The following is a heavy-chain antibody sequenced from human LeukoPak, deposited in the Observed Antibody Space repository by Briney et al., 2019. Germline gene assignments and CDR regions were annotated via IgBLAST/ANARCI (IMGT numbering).Heavy chain of an antibody. Sequence: SHTLPLTRAISGDSIPRNSVAWNWITQSPSRGLQWLGRTYYRSKWYDDYAVSVKSRITITPDTSKNQFTLQLNSVTPEDTAVYYGARWGHGLAHFDYWGQGTLVTVSS. CDR2: TYYRSKWYD. CDR3: ARWGHGLAHFDY. V-gene: IGHV6-1*01. D-gene: IGHD3-16*01. J-gene: IGHJ4*02. CDR1: GDSIPRNSVA.